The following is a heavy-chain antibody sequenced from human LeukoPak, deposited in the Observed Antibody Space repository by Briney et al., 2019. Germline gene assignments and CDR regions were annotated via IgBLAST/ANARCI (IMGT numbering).Heavy chain of an antibody. Sequence: SETLSLTCTVSGGSISSYYWSWIRQPPGKGLEWIGEINHSGSTNYNPSLKSRVTISVDTSKNQFSLKLSSVTAADTAVYCCATTYYDFWSGYSNRFDYWGQGTLVTVSS. CDR1: GGSISSYY. J-gene: IGHJ4*02. D-gene: IGHD3-3*01. CDR3: ATTYYDFWSGYSNRFDY. CDR2: INHSGST. V-gene: IGHV4-34*01.